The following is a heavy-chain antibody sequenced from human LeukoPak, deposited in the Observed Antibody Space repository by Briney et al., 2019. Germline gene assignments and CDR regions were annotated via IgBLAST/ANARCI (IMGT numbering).Heavy chain of an antibody. CDR1: GGSISSYY. CDR2: IYTSGST. V-gene: IGHV4-4*07. D-gene: IGHD6-13*01. Sequence: SETLSLTCTVSGGSISSYYRSWIRQPAGKGLEWIGRIYTSGSTNYNPSLKSRVTISVDTSKNQFSLKLSSVTAADTAVYYCAATRSWSEYYFDYWGQGTLVTVSS. CDR3: AATRSWSEYYFDY. J-gene: IGHJ4*02.